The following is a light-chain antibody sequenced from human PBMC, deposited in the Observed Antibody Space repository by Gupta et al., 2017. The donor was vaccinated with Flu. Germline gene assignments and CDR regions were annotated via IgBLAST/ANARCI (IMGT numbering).Light chain of an antibody. J-gene: IGKJ2*01. V-gene: IGKV3-15*01. CDR2: GAS. CDR1: QSLNSN. CDR3: QQYNDWPLT. Sequence: PATLSESPGERATLSCRASQSLNSNLAWYQQKPGQAPRLLIYGASTRATGIPARFSGSGSGTEFTLTISSLQSEDFAVYYCQQYNDWPLTFGQGTKLEIK.